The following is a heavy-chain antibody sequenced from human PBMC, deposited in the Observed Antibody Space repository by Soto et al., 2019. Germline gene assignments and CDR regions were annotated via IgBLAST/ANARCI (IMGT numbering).Heavy chain of an antibody. CDR2: ISSNGGST. CDR1: GFSFSSYA. Sequence: GGSLRLSCATSGFSFSSYAMHWVRQAPGKGLEYVSAISSNGGSTYYANSVKGRFTISRDNSKNTLYLQMGSLRAEDMAVYYCARNYGGNSYAFDIWGQGTMVTVSS. D-gene: IGHD2-21*02. J-gene: IGHJ3*02. V-gene: IGHV3-64*01. CDR3: ARNYGGNSYAFDI.